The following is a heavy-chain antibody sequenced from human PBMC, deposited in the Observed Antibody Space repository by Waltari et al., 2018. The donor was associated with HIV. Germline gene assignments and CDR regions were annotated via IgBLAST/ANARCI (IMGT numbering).Heavy chain of an antibody. D-gene: IGHD3-3*01. V-gene: IGHV1-46*01. Sequence: QVQLVQSGAEVKKPGASVKVSCKASGYTFTTYYIHWVRQAPGQGLEWMGIINPSGGRTTYAQKFQGRVTMTSDTSTSTVYMEMSSLRSEDTAVYYCARWTGDFCFDYWGQGTLVTVSS. CDR3: ARWTGDFCFDY. CDR2: INPSGGRT. J-gene: IGHJ4*02. CDR1: GYTFTTYY.